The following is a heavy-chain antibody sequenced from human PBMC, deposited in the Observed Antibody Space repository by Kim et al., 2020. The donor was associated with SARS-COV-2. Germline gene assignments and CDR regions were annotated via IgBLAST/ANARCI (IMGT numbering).Heavy chain of an antibody. CDR2: IYYSGST. V-gene: IGHV4-59*13. CDR1: GGSISSYY. D-gene: IGHD4-17*01. J-gene: IGHJ3*02. CDR3: ARVPMTTALLNAFDI. Sequence: SETLSLTCTVSGGSISSYYWSWIRQPPGKGLEWIGYIYYSGSTNYNPSLKSRVTISVDTSKNQFSLKLSSVTAADTAVYYCARVPMTTALLNAFDIWGQGTMVTVSS.